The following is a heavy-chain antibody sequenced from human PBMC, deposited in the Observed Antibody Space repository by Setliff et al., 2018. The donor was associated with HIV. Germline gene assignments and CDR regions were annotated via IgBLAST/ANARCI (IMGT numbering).Heavy chain of an antibody. CDR1: GGTFSSYA. CDR2: INPSGGGT. V-gene: IGHV1-46*01. Sequence: ASVKVSCKVSGGTFSSYAISWVRQAPGQGLEWMGIINPSGGGTTYARKFQGRVTVTRDTSTTTVYMELSGLRSEDTAVYYCARLGELEQDYWGQGTLVTVSS. J-gene: IGHJ4*02. D-gene: IGHD1-1*01. CDR3: ARLGELEQDY.